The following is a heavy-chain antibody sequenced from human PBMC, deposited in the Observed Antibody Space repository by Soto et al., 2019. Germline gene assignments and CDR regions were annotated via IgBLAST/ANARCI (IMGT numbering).Heavy chain of an antibody. V-gene: IGHV3-11*01. CDR2: ISSSGSSI. CDR3: ARVRFGEWGYAMDV. CDR1: GLTFSDCY. D-gene: IGHD3-10*01. J-gene: IGHJ6*02. Sequence: QVQLVESGGGLVKPGGSLRLSCAASGLTFSDCYMNWIRQAPGKGLEWVSYISSSGSSINYAGSVKGRFTISRDNAKNSLYLQMNSLRAEDTAMYYCARVRFGEWGYAMDVWGLGTTVTVSS.